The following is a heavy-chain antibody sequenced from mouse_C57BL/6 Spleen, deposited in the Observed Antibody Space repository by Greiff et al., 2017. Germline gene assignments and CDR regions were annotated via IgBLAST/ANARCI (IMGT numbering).Heavy chain of an antibody. CDR2: IDPSDSET. CDR3: ARKGVYGSSYAMDY. CDR1: GYTFTSYW. V-gene: IGHV1-52*01. J-gene: IGHJ4*01. D-gene: IGHD1-1*01. Sequence: VKLQQPGAELVRPGSSVKLSCKASGYTFTSYWMHWVKQRPIQGLEWIGNIDPSDSETHYNQKFKDKATLTVDKSSSTAYMQLSSLTSEDSAVYYCARKGVYGSSYAMDYWGQGTSVTVSS.